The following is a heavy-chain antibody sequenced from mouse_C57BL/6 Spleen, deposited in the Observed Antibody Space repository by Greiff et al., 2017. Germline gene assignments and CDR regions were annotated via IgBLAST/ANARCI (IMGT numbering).Heavy chain of an antibody. V-gene: IGHV1-64*01. CDR2: IHPNSGST. D-gene: IGHD1-1*01. J-gene: IGHJ2*01. CDR1: GYTFTSYW. Sequence: VQLQQPGAELVKPGASVKLSCKASGYTFTSYWMHWVKQRPGQGLEWIGMIHPNSGSTNYNEKFKSKATLTVDKSSSTAYMQLSSLTSEDAAVYYCARMIYYYGSSYDYWGQGTTLTVSS. CDR3: ARMIYYYGSSYDY.